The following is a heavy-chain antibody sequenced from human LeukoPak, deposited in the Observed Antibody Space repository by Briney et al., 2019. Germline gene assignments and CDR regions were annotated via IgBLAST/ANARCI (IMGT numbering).Heavy chain of an antibody. CDR2: ISGSGGST. V-gene: IGHV3-23*01. J-gene: IGHJ5*02. D-gene: IGHD1-14*01. Sequence: GGSLRLSCAASGFTFSSYSMNWVRQAPGKGLEWVSAISGSGGSTYYADSVKGRFTISRDNSKNTLYLQMSSLRAEDTAVYYCASGSPGKHNRAWGQGTLVTVSS. CDR3: ASGSPGKHNRA. CDR1: GFTFSSYS.